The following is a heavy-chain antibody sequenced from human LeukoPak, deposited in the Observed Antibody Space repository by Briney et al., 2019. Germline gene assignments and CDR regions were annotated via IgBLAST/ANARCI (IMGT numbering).Heavy chain of an antibody. J-gene: IGHJ4*02. V-gene: IGHV1-69*05. CDR1: GGTFSSYA. D-gene: IGHD1-7*01. Sequence: TVKVSCKASGGTFSSYAISWVRQAPGQGLEWMGGIIPIFGTANYAQKFQGRVTITTDGSTSTAYMELSSLRSEDTAVYYCATLRGITGTTSDYWGQGTLVSVSS. CDR3: ATLRGITGTTSDY. CDR2: IIPIFGTA.